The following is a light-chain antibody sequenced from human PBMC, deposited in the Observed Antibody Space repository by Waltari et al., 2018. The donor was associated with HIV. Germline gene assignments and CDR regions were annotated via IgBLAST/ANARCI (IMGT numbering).Light chain of an antibody. Sequence: QSALTQPPSVSGSPGQSVTISCPATSSAVGSYYRVSWYQQPPGTAPKLMINEVGNRPSGVPHRFSGSKSGNTASLTISGLQAEDEADYYCSSYTSSSTLVFGGGTKLTVL. V-gene: IGLV2-18*02. J-gene: IGLJ2*01. CDR2: EVG. CDR1: SSAVGSYYR. CDR3: SSYTSSSTLV.